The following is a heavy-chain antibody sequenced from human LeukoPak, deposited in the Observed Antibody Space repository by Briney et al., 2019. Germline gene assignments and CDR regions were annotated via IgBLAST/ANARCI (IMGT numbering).Heavy chain of an antibody. CDR3: ARPRNSSSVWFDP. D-gene: IGHD6-6*01. J-gene: IGHJ5*02. V-gene: IGHV4-34*01. CDR1: GGSFSGYY. CDR2: INHSGST. Sequence: SETLSLTCAVYGGSFSGYYWSWIRQPPGKGLEWIGEINHSGSTNCNPSLKSRVTISVDTSKNQFSLKLSSVTAADTAVYYCARPRNSSSVWFDPWGQGTLVTVSS.